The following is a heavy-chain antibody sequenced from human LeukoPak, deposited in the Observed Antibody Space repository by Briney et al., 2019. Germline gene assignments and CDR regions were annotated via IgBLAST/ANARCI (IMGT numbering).Heavy chain of an antibody. V-gene: IGHV3-20*04. CDR1: GFTFADYG. CDR3: ARDHVGSGYYYFDS. D-gene: IGHD3-22*01. Sequence: GGSLRIYCAASGFTFADYGMSWLRQAPGKGLEWVSGITGNGGSVGYADAMKGRFTVSRDNAKNSLYLQMNSLRDEDTALYYCARDHVGSGYYYFDSWGQGTLVTVSS. J-gene: IGHJ4*02. CDR2: ITGNGGSV.